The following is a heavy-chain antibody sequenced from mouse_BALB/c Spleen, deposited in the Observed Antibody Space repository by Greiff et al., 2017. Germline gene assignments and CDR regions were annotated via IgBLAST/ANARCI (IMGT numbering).Heavy chain of an antibody. CDR1: GFSLTGYG. Sequence: QVQLKESGPGLVAPSQSLSITCTVSGFSLTGYGVNWVRQPPGKGLEWLGMIWGDGSTDYNSALKSRLSISKDNSKSQVFLKMNSLQTDDTARYYCARDGGLRRDAMDYWGQGTSVTVSA. J-gene: IGHJ4*01. V-gene: IGHV2-6-7*01. CDR2: IWGDGST. D-gene: IGHD2-4*01. CDR3: ARDGGLRRDAMDY.